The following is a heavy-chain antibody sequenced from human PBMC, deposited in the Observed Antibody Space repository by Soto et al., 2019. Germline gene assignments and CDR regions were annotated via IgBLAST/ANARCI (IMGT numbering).Heavy chain of an antibody. CDR3: ATTYSGYDQYYYYMDV. CDR1: GYSLTSYD. Sequence: ASVKVSCEASGYSLTSYDMNWVRQATGQGLEWMGWMNPNSGNTGYAQKFQGRVTMTRNTSISTAYMELSSLRSEDTAVYYCATTYSGYDQYYYYMDVWGKGTTVTVSS. D-gene: IGHD5-12*01. V-gene: IGHV1-8*01. CDR2: MNPNSGNT. J-gene: IGHJ6*03.